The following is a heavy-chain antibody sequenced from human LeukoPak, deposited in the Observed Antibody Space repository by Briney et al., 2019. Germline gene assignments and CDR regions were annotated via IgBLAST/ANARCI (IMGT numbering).Heavy chain of an antibody. CDR1: GVSVSSHC. J-gene: IGHJ4*02. V-gene: IGHV4-59*02. CDR2: IYYSGGT. CDR3: ARSSDYEIYFDY. Sequence: SETLSLTCTVSGVSVSSHCWSWIRQPPGKGLEWIWYIYYSGGTNYNPSLKSRVTMTVDTSKNQVSVKLSSVTAADTAVYYCARSSDYEIYFDYWGQGTLVDGSS. D-gene: IGHD3-16*01.